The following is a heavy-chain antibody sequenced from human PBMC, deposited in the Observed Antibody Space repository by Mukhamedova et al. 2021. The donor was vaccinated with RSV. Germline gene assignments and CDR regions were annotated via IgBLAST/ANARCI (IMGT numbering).Heavy chain of an antibody. Sequence: TLSNSWMNWVRQAPGKGLVWVSRINSDGTITNYADSVKGRFTISRDNAKNTLYLQMNSLRAEDTAMYYCGRDPVPNIWGQGTLVT. CDR1: TLSNSW. J-gene: IGHJ4*02. V-gene: IGHV3-74*01. CDR2: INSDGTIT. CDR3: GRDPVPNI. D-gene: IGHD3-10*02.